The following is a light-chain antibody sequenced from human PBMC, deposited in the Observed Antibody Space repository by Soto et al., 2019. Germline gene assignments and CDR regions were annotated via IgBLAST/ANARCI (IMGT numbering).Light chain of an antibody. V-gene: IGKV1-5*03. J-gene: IGKJ1*01. Sequence: IQITQYPSTLSGCVGDRVTITCLASQTISSWLAWYQQKPGKAPKLLIYKAYTLKSGVPSRFSGSGSRTEFTITISSMQPDDFETYYRTNYNSYSEGFGQRRKVDIK. CDR3: TNYNSYSEG. CDR2: KAY. CDR1: QTISSW.